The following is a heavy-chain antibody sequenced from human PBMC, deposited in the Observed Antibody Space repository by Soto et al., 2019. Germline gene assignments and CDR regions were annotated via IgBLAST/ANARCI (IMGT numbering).Heavy chain of an antibody. D-gene: IGHD5-12*01. Sequence: QVQLVQSGAEVKKPGASVKVTCKAYGITSTTFAIHWVRLAPGQGLEWMGWIKTGNGNTRYSQRFLGRVSLTTDTSASTASMDLSSLTSEDTAVYYCAKAISGYVTWGQGTLITVSS. V-gene: IGHV1-3*04. CDR1: GITSTTFA. CDR2: IKTGNGNT. J-gene: IGHJ5*02. CDR3: AKAISGYVT.